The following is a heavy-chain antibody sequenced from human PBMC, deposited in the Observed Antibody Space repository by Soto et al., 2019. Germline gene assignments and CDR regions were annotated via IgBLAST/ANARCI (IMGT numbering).Heavy chain of an antibody. V-gene: IGHV3-21*01. D-gene: IGHD2-15*01. CDR2: IRGFSPYT. CDR3: ARDRGYDAHDYYYNAMDV. Sequence: VGSLRLSCVASGFTFRTYTMNWVRQAPLKVLEWVSGIRGFSPYTFYAESVKGRFTISRDNAKNSLYLQMNSLGVEDTAVYYCARDRGYDAHDYYYNAMDVWGQGTTVTVSS. CDR1: GFTFRTYT. J-gene: IGHJ6*02.